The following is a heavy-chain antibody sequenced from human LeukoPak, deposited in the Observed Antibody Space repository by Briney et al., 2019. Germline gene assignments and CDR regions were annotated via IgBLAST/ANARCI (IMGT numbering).Heavy chain of an antibody. CDR3: VNYGWGRPA. J-gene: IGHJ4*02. Sequence: GGSLRLSCAASGFTFSSYWMHWVRQAPGKGLVWVSRIKSDGSDTTYADSVHVRFTISRDNAKNMVYLQTNSLRAEDTAVYYCVNYGWGRPAWGQGTLVTVSS. D-gene: IGHD3-10*01. CDR1: GFTFSSYW. V-gene: IGHV3-74*03. CDR2: IKSDGSDT.